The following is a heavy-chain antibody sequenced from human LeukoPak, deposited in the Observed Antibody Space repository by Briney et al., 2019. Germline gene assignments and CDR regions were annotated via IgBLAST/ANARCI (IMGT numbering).Heavy chain of an antibody. CDR2: ISGSGNRT. CDR1: GFTFSSYA. D-gene: IGHD6-13*01. J-gene: IGHJ4*02. Sequence: GGSLRLSCAASGFTFSSYAMSWVRQAPGKGLEWVSSISGSGNRTYYADSVKGRFTISRDNSKNTLFLQMNSLRAEDTAVYYCAKGRAGDRWYGLLWDYWGQGTLVTVSS. CDR3: AKGRAGDRWYGLLWDY. V-gene: IGHV3-23*01.